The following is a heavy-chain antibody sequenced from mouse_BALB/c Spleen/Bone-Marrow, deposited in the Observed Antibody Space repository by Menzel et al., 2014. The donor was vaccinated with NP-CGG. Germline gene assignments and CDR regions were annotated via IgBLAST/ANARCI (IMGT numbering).Heavy chain of an antibody. J-gene: IGHJ3*01. CDR2: INPYNDGT. CDR3: ARSGRYDGFVY. Sequence: QLQESGPELVKPGASVKMSCKASGYTFTSYVMHWVKQKPGQGLEWIGYINPYNDGTKYNEKFKGKATLTSDKSSSTAYMELSSLTSEDSAVYYCARSGRYDGFVYWGQGTLVTVSA. D-gene: IGHD2-14*01. CDR1: GYTFTSYV. V-gene: IGHV1-14*01.